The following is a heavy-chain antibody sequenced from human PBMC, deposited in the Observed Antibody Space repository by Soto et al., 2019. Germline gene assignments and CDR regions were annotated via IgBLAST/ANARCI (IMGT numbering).Heavy chain of an antibody. Sequence: GGSLRLSCAASGFTFSSYSMNWVRQAPGKGLEWVSYISSSSSTIYYADSVKGRFTISRDNAKNSLYLQMNSLRDEDTAVYYCARDGGNYYGSGYFDYWGQGTLVTVSS. V-gene: IGHV3-48*02. CDR3: ARDGGNYYGSGYFDY. D-gene: IGHD3-10*01. J-gene: IGHJ4*02. CDR2: ISSSSSTI. CDR1: GFTFSSYS.